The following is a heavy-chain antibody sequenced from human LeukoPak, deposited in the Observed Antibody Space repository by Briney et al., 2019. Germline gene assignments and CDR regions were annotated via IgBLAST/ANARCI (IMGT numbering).Heavy chain of an antibody. D-gene: IGHD4-17*01. CDR3: ASGFGYGDYVPGGFDY. J-gene: IGHJ4*02. CDR1: GFTFSSYG. CDR2: IWYDGSNK. V-gene: IGHV3-30*19. Sequence: GSLRLSCAASGFTFSSYGMHWVRQAPGKGLEWVAVIWYDGSNKYYADSVKGRFTISRDNSKNTLYLQMNSLRAEDTAVYYCASGFGYGDYVPGGFDYWGQGTLVTVSS.